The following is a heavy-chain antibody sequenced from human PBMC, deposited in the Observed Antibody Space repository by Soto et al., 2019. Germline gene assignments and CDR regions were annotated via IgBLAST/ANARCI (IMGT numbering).Heavy chain of an antibody. D-gene: IGHD3-9*01. CDR3: ARAAAKYYDIFTGYYNSYYYYGMDV. CDR1: GYTFTGYY. J-gene: IGHJ6*02. Sequence: ASVKVSCKASGYTFTGYYMHWVRQAPGQGLEWMGWINPNSGGTNYAQKFQGWVTMTRDTSISTAYMELSRLRSDDTAVYYCARAAAKYYDIFTGYYNSYYYYGMDVWGQGTTVTVSS. V-gene: IGHV1-2*04. CDR2: INPNSGGT.